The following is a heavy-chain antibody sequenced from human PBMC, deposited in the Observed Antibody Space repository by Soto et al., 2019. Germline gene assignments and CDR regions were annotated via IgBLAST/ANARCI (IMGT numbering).Heavy chain of an antibody. CDR1: GYTLTELS. CDR3: ATVPRTHCSGGSCYLGDAFDI. J-gene: IGHJ3*02. V-gene: IGHV1-24*01. CDR2: FDPEDGET. D-gene: IGHD2-15*01. Sequence: ASVKVSCKVSGYTLTELSMHWVRQAPGKGLEWMGGFDPEDGETIYAQKFQGRVTMTEDTSTDTAYMELSSLRSEDTAVYYCATVPRTHCSGGSCYLGDAFDIWGQGTMVTVSS.